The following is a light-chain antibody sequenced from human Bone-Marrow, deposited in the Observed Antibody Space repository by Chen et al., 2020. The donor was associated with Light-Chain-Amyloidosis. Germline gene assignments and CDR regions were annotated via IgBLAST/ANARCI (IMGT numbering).Light chain of an antibody. J-gene: IGLJ1*01. CDR1: SSDVGGDNH. CDR2: EVT. Sequence: QSALTQPASVSGSPGQSITISCTGTSSDVGGDNHVLWYQQHPDKAPKLMIYEVTNRPSWVPDRLSGSKSDNAASLTISGLQTGDEADYFCSSYTIANTLGFGSGTRVTVL. V-gene: IGLV2-14*01. CDR3: SSYTIANTLG.